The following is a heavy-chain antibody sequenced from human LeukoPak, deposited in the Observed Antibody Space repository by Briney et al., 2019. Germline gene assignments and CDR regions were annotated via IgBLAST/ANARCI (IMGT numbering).Heavy chain of an antibody. CDR2: INPSGGST. D-gene: IGHD6-19*01. J-gene: IGHJ5*02. Sequence: GASVKVSCKASGYTFTSYYMHWVRQAPGQGLEWMGIINPSGGSTSYAQKFQGRVTMTRDMSTSTVYMELSSLRSEDTAVYYCTRDEAVYNSGWKQTNWFDPWGQGTLVTVSS. CDR1: GYTFTSYY. CDR3: TRDEAVYNSGWKQTNWFDP. V-gene: IGHV1-46*01.